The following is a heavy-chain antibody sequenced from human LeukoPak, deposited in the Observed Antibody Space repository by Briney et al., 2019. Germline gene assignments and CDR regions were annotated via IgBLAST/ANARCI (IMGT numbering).Heavy chain of an antibody. D-gene: IGHD5-24*01. CDR1: GFTFDDYA. V-gene: IGHV3-9*01. J-gene: IGHJ5*02. Sequence: PGGSLRLSCAASGFTFDDYAMHWVRHAPGKGLEWVSGISWNSGSIGYADSVKGRFTISRDNAKNSLYLQMNSLRAEDTALYYCAKDREMATISSAWFDPWGQGTLVTVSS. CDR3: AKDREMATISSAWFDP. CDR2: ISWNSGSI.